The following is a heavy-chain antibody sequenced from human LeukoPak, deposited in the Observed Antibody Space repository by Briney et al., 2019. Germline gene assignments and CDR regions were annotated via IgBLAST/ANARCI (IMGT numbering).Heavy chain of an antibody. CDR3: ARDSGYYGSGSYYNDFDY. CDR1: GGSIRSGSYY. Sequence: PSQTLSLTCTVSGGSIRSGSYYWSWVRPPAGKGLEWIGRIYTSGSTNYNPSLKSRVTISVDTSKNQFSLKLSSVTAADTAVYYCARDSGYYGSGSYYNDFDYWGQGTLVTVSS. J-gene: IGHJ4*02. CDR2: IYTSGST. D-gene: IGHD3-10*01. V-gene: IGHV4-61*02.